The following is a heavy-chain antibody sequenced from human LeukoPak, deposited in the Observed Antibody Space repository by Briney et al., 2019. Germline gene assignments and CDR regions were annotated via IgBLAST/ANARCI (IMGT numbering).Heavy chain of an antibody. CDR1: GGSISSYY. CDR3: ARAGIVGATSYYNYYGMDV. CDR2: IYYSGST. V-gene: IGHV4-59*01. D-gene: IGHD1-26*01. J-gene: IGHJ6*02. Sequence: SETLSLTCTVSGGSISSYYWSWIRQPPGKGLEWIGYIYYSGSTNYNPSLKSRVTISVDTSKNQFSLNLSSATAADTAVYYCARAGIVGATSYYNYYGMDVWGQGTTVTVSS.